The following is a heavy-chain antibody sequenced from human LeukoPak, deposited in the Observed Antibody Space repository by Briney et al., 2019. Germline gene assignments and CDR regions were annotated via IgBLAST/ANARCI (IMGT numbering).Heavy chain of an antibody. CDR3: ARVMGGRQQWLVRYFDY. CDR1: GGSISSSSYY. Sequence: PSETLSLTCTVSGGSISSSSYYWSWIRQPPGKGLEWIGEINHSGSTNYNPSLKSRVTISVDTSKNQFSLKLSSVTAADTAVYYCARVMGGRQQWLVRYFDYWGQGTLVTVSS. J-gene: IGHJ4*02. V-gene: IGHV4-39*07. CDR2: INHSGST. D-gene: IGHD6-19*01.